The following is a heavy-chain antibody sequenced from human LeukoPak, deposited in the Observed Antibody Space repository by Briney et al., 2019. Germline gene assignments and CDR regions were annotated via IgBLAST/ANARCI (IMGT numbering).Heavy chain of an antibody. CDR2: INHSGGT. CDR1: GGSFSGYY. Sequence: SETLSLTCAVYGGSFSGYYWSWIRQPPGKGLEWIGEINHSGGTNYNPSLKSRVTISVDTSKNQFSLKLSSVTAADTAVYYCARRSPERLRYYYYYYMDVWGKGTTATVSS. D-gene: IGHD1-26*01. J-gene: IGHJ6*03. CDR3: ARRSPERLRYYYYYYMDV. V-gene: IGHV4-34*01.